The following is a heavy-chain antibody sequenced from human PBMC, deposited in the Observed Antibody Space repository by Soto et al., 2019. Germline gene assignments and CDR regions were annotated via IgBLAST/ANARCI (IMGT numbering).Heavy chain of an antibody. Sequence: EVQLVESGGMLVQPGGSLRLSCAASGLTLSTSSMNWVRQAPGKGLEWISYIRRHTSVTAYADSVKGRFTISRDSAKNSLYLQMDSRRVEDTAVYSCGKVADSGYYTVDRWGQGTLVTVSS. CDR3: GKVADSGYYTVDR. CDR1: GLTLSTSS. CDR2: IRRHTSVT. V-gene: IGHV3-48*01. J-gene: IGHJ5*02. D-gene: IGHD3-22*01.